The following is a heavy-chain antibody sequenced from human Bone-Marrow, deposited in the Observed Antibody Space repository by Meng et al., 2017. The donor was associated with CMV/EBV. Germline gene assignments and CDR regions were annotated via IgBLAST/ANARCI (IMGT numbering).Heavy chain of an antibody. CDR2: ISSSSSYI. D-gene: IGHD3/OR15-3a*01. J-gene: IGHJ4*02. CDR3: ARGPDFSY. Sequence: GESLKISCAASGFTFSSYSMNWVRQAPGKGLEWVSSISSSSSYIYYADSVKGRFTISRDNAKNSLYLQMNSLRAEDTAVYYCARGPDFSYWGQGTLVTGSS. V-gene: IGHV3-21*01. CDR1: GFTFSSYS.